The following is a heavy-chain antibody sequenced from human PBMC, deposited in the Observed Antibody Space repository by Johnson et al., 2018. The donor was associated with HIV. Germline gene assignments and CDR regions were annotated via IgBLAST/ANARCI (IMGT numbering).Heavy chain of an antibody. D-gene: IGHD4-17*01. V-gene: IGHV3-23*04. CDR2: ISGSGGST. Sequence: EVQLVESGGGLVQPGGSLRLSCAASGFTFSDYYMSWIRQAPGKGLEWVSAISGSGGSTYYADSVKGRFTISRDNSKNTLYLQMNSLRAEDTAVYYCAKEGSRGTVTQAPDAFDIWGQGTVVTVSS. CDR1: GFTFSDYY. J-gene: IGHJ3*02. CDR3: AKEGSRGTVTQAPDAFDI.